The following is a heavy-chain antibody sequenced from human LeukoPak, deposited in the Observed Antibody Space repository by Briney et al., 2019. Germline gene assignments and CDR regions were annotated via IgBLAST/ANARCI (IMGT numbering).Heavy chain of an antibody. Sequence: GGSLRLSCAASGFTFSSYWMHWVRQAPGKGLVWVSRISSDGSSTTYADSVKGRFTISRDNSKNTLYLQMNSLRPEDTAVYYCAKDLMSSSWYADYWGQGTLVTVSS. V-gene: IGHV3-74*01. CDR1: GFTFSSYW. D-gene: IGHD6-13*01. CDR2: ISSDGSST. CDR3: AKDLMSSSWYADY. J-gene: IGHJ4*02.